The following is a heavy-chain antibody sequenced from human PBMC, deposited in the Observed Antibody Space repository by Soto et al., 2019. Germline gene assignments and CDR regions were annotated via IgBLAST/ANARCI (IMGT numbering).Heavy chain of an antibody. Sequence: GESLKISCKGSVYSFAGYWITWVRQKPGKGLEWMGRIDPSDSQTYYSPSLRGHVTISVTKSITTVFLQWSSLRASDTAMYYCARQIYDSDTGPNFQYYFDSWGQGTPVTVSS. CDR1: VYSFAGYW. D-gene: IGHD3-22*01. V-gene: IGHV5-10-1*01. CDR2: IDPSDSQT. CDR3: ARQIYDSDTGPNFQYYFDS. J-gene: IGHJ4*02.